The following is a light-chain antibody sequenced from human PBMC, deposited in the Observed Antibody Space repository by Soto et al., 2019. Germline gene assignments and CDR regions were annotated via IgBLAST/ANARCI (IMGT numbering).Light chain of an antibody. J-gene: IGKJ1*01. CDR3: QQRSNWPQT. V-gene: IGKV3D-20*02. Sequence: EIVLTQSPGTLSLSPWERATLSCRASQSVSSSYLAWYQQKPGQAPRLLIYGASSRATGIPNRFSGSGSGTDFTLTISRLEPEDFAVYYCQQRSNWPQTFGQGTKVDI. CDR1: QSVSSSY. CDR2: GAS.